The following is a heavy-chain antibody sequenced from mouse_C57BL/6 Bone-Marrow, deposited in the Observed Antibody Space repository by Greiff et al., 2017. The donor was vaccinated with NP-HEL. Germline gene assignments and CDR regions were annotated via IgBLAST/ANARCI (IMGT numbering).Heavy chain of an antibody. Sequence: QVQLKESGPGLVAPSQSLSITCTVSGFSLTSYAISWVRQPPGKGLEWLGVIWTGGGTNYNSALKSRLSISKDNSKSQVFLKMNSLQTDDTARYYCSRFPPYFYGRYYYAMDYWGQGTSVTVSS. V-gene: IGHV2-9-1*01. CDR2: IWTGGGT. J-gene: IGHJ4*01. D-gene: IGHD1-1*01. CDR3: SRFPPYFYGRYYYAMDY. CDR1: GFSLTSYA.